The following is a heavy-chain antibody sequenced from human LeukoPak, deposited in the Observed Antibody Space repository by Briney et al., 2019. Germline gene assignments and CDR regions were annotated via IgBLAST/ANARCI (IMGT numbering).Heavy chain of an antibody. V-gene: IGHV4-30-2*01. CDR1: GGSISSGGDS. Sequence: PSETLSLTCAVSGGSISSGGDSWSWIRQPPGKGLEWIGYVYHSGSTYYNPSLKSRVTISVDRSKNQFSLKLSSVTAADTAVYYCAATKKAAAAFDIWGQGTMVTVSS. CDR3: AATKKAAAAFDI. D-gene: IGHD6-13*01. CDR2: VYHSGST. J-gene: IGHJ3*02.